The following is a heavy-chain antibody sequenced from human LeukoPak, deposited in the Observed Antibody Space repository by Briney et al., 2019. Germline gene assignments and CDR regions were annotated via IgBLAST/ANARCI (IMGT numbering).Heavy chain of an antibody. CDR1: GFPFSSYW. V-gene: IGHV3-7*01. CDR3: TREDHSNYNY. J-gene: IGHJ4*02. CDR2: IKQDGGET. Sequence: GGSLRLSCAASGFPFSSYWMAWVRQAPGKGLEWVASIKQDGGETFYVDSVEGRFTISRDNAKNSLYLQMNSLRAEDTAVYYCTREDHSNYNYWGQETLVTVSS. D-gene: IGHD4-11*01.